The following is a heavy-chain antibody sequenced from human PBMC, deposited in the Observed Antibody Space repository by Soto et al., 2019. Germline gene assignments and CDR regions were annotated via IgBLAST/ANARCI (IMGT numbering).Heavy chain of an antibody. CDR2: INSDGSST. CDR1: GFTFSSYW. Sequence: EVQLVESGGGLVQPGGSLRLSCAASGFTFSSYWMHWVRQAPGKGLVWVSRINSDGSSTSYADSVKGRFTISRDNAKNTLYLQMNSLRAEDTAVYYCAWGGYQLLFAFDIWGQGTMVTVSS. J-gene: IGHJ3*02. CDR3: AWGGYQLLFAFDI. V-gene: IGHV3-74*01. D-gene: IGHD2-2*01.